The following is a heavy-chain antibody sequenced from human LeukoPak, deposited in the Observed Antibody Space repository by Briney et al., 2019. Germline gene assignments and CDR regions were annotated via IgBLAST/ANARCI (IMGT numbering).Heavy chain of an antibody. Sequence: GGSLRLSCAASGSTFSSYWMSWVRQAPGKGLEWVANLKPNGGDKYYVDSVKGRFTISRDNAKNSLYLQMNSLRAEDTAVYYCARVDCTGGSCFSGFDCWGQGTLLTVSS. CDR3: ARVDCTGGSCFSGFDC. CDR1: GSTFSSYW. V-gene: IGHV3-7*01. D-gene: IGHD2-15*01. J-gene: IGHJ4*02. CDR2: LKPNGGDK.